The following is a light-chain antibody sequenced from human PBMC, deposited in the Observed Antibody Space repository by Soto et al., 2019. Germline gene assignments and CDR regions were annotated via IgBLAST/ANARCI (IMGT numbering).Light chain of an antibody. Sequence: DIQLTQSPSTLSASVGDRVTITCRASQSIMTWLAWYQQKPGKAPKLLIYKASDLDVGVRSRFSGSGSATEFTLTISSLQPDDVATYYCQQYNAYSPWTFGQGTKVEIK. CDR3: QQYNAYSPWT. CDR1: QSIMTW. V-gene: IGKV1-5*03. CDR2: KAS. J-gene: IGKJ1*01.